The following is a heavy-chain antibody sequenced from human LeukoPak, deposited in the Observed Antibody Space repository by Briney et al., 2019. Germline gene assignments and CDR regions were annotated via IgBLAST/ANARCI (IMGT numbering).Heavy chain of an antibody. CDR3: ATFNGYTGTYYFDY. CDR2: VDPEDGET. Sequence: ASVKVSCKVSGYTFTDYYMHWVQQAPGKGLEWMGLVDPEDGETIYAEKSQGRVTITADTTTDTAYMELSSLRSEDTAVYYCATFNGYTGTYYFDYWGQGTLVTVSS. D-gene: IGHD1-1*01. CDR1: GYTFTDYY. V-gene: IGHV1-69-2*01. J-gene: IGHJ4*02.